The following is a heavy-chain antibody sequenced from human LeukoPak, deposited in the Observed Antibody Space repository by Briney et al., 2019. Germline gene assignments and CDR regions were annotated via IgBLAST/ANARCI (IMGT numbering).Heavy chain of an antibody. CDR1: GGSFSGYY. CDR3: AREEYYYGSGRWFDP. J-gene: IGHJ5*02. V-gene: IGHV4-34*01. D-gene: IGHD3-10*01. Sequence: SETLSLTCAVYGGSFSGYYWSWIRQPPGKGLEWIGEINHSGSTNYNPSLKSRVTVSVDTSKNQFSLKLSSVTAADTAVYYCAREEYYYGSGRWFDPWGQGTLVTVSS. CDR2: INHSGST.